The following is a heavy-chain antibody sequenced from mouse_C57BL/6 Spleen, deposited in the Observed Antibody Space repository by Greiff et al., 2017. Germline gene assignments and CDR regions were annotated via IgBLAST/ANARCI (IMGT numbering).Heavy chain of an antibody. D-gene: IGHD3-3*01. CDR2: IYPGSGNT. V-gene: IGHV1-66*01. CDR1: GYSFPSYY. J-gene: IGHJ4*01. CDR3: ANVGYYYAMDY. Sequence: VKLMESGPELVKPGASVKISCKASGYSFPSYYIHWVKQRPGQGLEWIGWIYPGSGNTKYNEKFKGKATMPADTSSSTAYMQLSSLTSEDSAVYYCANVGYYYAMDYWGQGTSVTVSS.